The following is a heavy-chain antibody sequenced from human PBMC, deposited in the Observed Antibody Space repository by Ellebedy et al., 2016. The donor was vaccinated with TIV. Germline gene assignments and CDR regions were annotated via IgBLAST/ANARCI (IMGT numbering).Heavy chain of an antibody. CDR1: GFSLSNYW. Sequence: GGSLRLXXAVSGFSLSNYWMHWVRQAPGKGLVWVSRINTDGSSASYADSVKGRFTISRDNAKNTLYLQMNSLTVEDTAVYYCARADHATSGSRPFDVWGQGTMVTVSS. J-gene: IGHJ3*01. CDR3: ARADHATSGSRPFDV. CDR2: INTDGSSA. V-gene: IGHV3-74*01. D-gene: IGHD3-10*01.